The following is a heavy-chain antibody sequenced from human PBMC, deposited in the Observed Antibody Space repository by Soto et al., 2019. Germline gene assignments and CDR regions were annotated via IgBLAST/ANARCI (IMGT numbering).Heavy chain of an antibody. CDR3: VRDHAWAFDS. V-gene: IGHV4-31*03. CDR1: GDSISRGGYY. Sequence: SETLSLTCTVSGDSISRGGYYWRWIRPHPGKGLEWIGYIYYGGSTYYNPSLKSRVSLSIGTSKNQFSLKLSSVTAADTAVYFCVRDHAWAFDSWGQGTQVTVSS. CDR2: IYYGGST. D-gene: IGHD2-2*01. J-gene: IGHJ4*02.